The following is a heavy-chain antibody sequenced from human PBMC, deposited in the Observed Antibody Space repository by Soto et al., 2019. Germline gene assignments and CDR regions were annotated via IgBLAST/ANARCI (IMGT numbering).Heavy chain of an antibody. J-gene: IGHJ5*02. CDR1: GFTFSSYW. D-gene: IGHD2-2*01. Sequence: PGGSLRLSCAASGFTFSSYWMHWVRQAPGKGLVWVSRINSDGSSTSYADSVKGRFTISRDNAKNTLYLQMNSLRAEDTAVYYYARVPLRGCSSTSCPGFNWFDPWGQGTLFTGSS. V-gene: IGHV3-74*01. CDR3: ARVPLRGCSSTSCPGFNWFDP. CDR2: INSDGSST.